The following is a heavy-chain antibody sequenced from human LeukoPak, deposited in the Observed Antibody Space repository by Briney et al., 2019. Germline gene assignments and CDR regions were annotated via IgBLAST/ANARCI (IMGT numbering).Heavy chain of an antibody. CDR2: ISGDGGST. CDR3: ARDGNSGYDPDAFDI. J-gene: IGHJ3*02. Sequence: PGGSLRLSCAASGFTFDDYAMHWVRQAPGKGLEWVSLISGDGGSTYYADSVKGRFTISRDNPKNSLYLQMNSLRAEDTAVYYCARDGNSGYDPDAFDIWGQGTMVTVSS. V-gene: IGHV3-43*02. D-gene: IGHD5-12*01. CDR1: GFTFDDYA.